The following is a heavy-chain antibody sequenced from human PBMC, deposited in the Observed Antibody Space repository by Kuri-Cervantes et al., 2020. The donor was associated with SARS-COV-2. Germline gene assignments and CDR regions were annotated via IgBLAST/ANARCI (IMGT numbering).Heavy chain of an antibody. D-gene: IGHD1-26*01. V-gene: IGHV3-21*01. Sequence: GGSLRLSCGASGFTFKTYTMNWVRQAPGKGLEWVSSISSSSSYIYYADSVKGRFTISRDNAKNSLYLQMNSLRSEDTAVYYCARASAGSSWGYYYYMDVWGIGTTVTVSS. CDR3: ARASAGSSWGYYYYMDV. CDR2: ISSSSSYI. CDR1: GFTFKTYT. J-gene: IGHJ6*03.